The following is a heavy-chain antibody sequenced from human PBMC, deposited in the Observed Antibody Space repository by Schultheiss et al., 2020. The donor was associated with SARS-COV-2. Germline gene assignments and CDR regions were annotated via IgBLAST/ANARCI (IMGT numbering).Heavy chain of an antibody. V-gene: IGHV3-48*04. J-gene: IGHJ4*02. D-gene: IGHD3-22*01. CDR3: AKGGRPMIVVVPIDY. CDR1: GFTFSSYS. Sequence: GGSLRLSCAASGFTFSSYSMNWVRQAPGKGLEWVSYISSSGSTIYYADSVKGRFTISRDNAKNSLYLQMNSLRAEDTAVYYCAKGGRPMIVVVPIDYWGQGTLVTVSS. CDR2: ISSSGSTI.